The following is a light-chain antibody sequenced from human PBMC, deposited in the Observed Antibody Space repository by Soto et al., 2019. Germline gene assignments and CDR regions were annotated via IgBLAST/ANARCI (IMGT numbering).Light chain of an antibody. J-gene: IGLJ2*01. CDR1: SSNIGSKY. V-gene: IGLV1-47*01. CDR2: RNN. CDR3: AAWDAGVSGPA. Sequence: VLTQPPSASGTTGQRVTISCSGSSSNIGSKYVYWYQQLPGTAPKLLMYRNNQRPSGVPDRFSGSKSGTSASLAISGLRSEDEADYYCAAWDAGVSGPAFGGGTKVTVL.